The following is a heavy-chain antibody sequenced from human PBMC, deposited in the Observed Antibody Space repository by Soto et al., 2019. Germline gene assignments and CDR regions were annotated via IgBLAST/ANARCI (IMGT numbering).Heavy chain of an antibody. J-gene: IGHJ4*02. V-gene: IGHV4-39*01. CDR2: IYYSGST. CDR3: ARHISGSSWEGPFDY. CDR1: GGSISSSSYY. Sequence: SETLSLTCTASGGSISSSSYYWGWIRQPPGKGLEWIGSIYYSGSTYYNPSLKSRVTISVDTSKNQFSLKLSSVTAADTAVYYCARHISGSSWEGPFDYWGQGTLVTVSS. D-gene: IGHD6-13*01.